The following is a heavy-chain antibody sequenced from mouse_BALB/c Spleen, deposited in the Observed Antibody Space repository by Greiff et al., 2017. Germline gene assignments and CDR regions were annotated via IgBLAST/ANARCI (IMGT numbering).Heavy chain of an antibody. D-gene: IGHD1-2*01. Sequence: EVQLQQSGAELVKPGASVKLSCTASGFNFKDTYMHWVKQRPEQGLEWIGRIDPANGNTKYDPKFKGKDTITADTSSNTAYLQLSSLTSEDTAVYCCADYGYYLDYWGQGTTVTVSS. CDR3: ADYGYYLDY. V-gene: IGHV14-3*02. J-gene: IGHJ2*01. CDR2: IDPANGNT. CDR1: GFNFKDTY.